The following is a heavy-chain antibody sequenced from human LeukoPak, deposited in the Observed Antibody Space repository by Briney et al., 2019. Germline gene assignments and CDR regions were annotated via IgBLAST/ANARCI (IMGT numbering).Heavy chain of an antibody. CDR2: ITSSSSYI. V-gene: IGHV3-21*06. CDR3: ARDPYSGNYGAYYYYYMDV. J-gene: IGHJ6*03. D-gene: IGHD1-26*01. Sequence: GGSLRLSCAASGFTFSSYWMTWVRQAPGKGLEWVSSITSSSSYIYYADSVKGRFTISRDNAKNSLYLQMDSLRVEDTAEYYCARDPYSGNYGAYYYYYMDVWGKGTTVTVSS. CDR1: GFTFSSYW.